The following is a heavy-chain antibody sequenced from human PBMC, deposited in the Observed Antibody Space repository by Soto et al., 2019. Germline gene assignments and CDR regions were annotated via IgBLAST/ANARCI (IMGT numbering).Heavy chain of an antibody. V-gene: IGHV4-4*02. J-gene: IGHJ6*02. CDR1: GGSISSSNW. D-gene: IGHD3-10*01. CDR3: ARDLPYYGSGTYYGLAV. Sequence: SETLSLTCAVSGGSISSSNWWSWIRQPPGKGLEWIGEIYHSGSTNYNPSLNSRVSISVDKSKNQFSLKLSSVTAADTAVYYCARDLPYYGSGTYYGLAVWGQGTTVTVS. CDR2: IYHSGST.